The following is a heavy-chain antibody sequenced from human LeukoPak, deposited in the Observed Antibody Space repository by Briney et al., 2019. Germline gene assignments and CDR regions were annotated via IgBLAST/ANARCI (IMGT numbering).Heavy chain of an antibody. CDR1: GGSITSNSYY. Sequence: SETLSLTCTVSGGSITSNSYYWGWIRQPPGKGLEWIGSITYSGSTYYNPALKRRVTISIDTSKNQFSLKLSSVTAADTAVYYCARERREQLLPPYTRSVTYFDYWGQGTLVTVSS. CDR2: ITYSGST. J-gene: IGHJ4*02. D-gene: IGHD2-2*01. CDR3: ARERREQLLPPYTRSVTYFDY. V-gene: IGHV4-39*07.